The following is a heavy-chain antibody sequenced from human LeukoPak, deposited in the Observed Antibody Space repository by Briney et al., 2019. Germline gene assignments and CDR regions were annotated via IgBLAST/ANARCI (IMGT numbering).Heavy chain of an antibody. V-gene: IGHV1/OR15-1*04. Sequence: ASVKVSFKSSGYIFTDYYMHWVRQAPGQELGWMGRINPNSGGTNYAQKFQGRVTMTRDTSISTAYMELSSLRSEDTATYYCARRSGDGYNLFDYWGQGTLVTVSS. CDR1: GYIFTDYY. CDR2: INPNSGGT. J-gene: IGHJ4*02. CDR3: ARRSGDGYNLFDY. D-gene: IGHD5-24*01.